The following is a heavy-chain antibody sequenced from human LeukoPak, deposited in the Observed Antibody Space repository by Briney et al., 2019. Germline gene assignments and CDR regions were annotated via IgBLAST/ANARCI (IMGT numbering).Heavy chain of an antibody. CDR3: ARDGDYFYGMDV. Sequence: GGSLRLSCAASGFTFSSYGMNWVRQAPGKGLEWISHISSSGSSISDADSVKGRFTISRDNAKNSLYLQMNSLRAEDTAVYYCARDGDYFYGMDVWGQGTTVTVSS. V-gene: IGHV3-48*03. CDR2: ISSSGSSI. CDR1: GFTFSSYG. J-gene: IGHJ6*02.